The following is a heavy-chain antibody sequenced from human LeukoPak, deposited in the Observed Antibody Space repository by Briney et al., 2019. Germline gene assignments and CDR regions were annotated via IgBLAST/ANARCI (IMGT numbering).Heavy chain of an antibody. Sequence: PGGSLRLSCAASGFTFSSYEMNWVRQAPGKGLEWVSSISSSSSYIYCADSVKGRFTISRDNAKNSLYLQMNSLRAEDTAVYYCARATTYDILTGYFDYWGQGTLVTVSS. J-gene: IGHJ4*02. D-gene: IGHD3-9*01. V-gene: IGHV3-21*01. CDR2: ISSSSSYI. CDR1: GFTFSSYE. CDR3: ARATTYDILTGYFDY.